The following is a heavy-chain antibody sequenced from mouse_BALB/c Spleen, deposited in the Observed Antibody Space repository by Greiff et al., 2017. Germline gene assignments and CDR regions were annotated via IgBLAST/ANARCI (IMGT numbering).Heavy chain of an antibody. Sequence: VHVKQSGAELVKPGASVKLSCTASGFNIKDTYMHWVKQRPEQGLEWIGRIDPANGNTKYDPKFQGKATITADTSSNTAYLQLSSLTSEDTAVYYCARCDYGSSPFFAYWGQGTLVTVSA. CDR1: GFNIKDTY. V-gene: IGHV14-3*02. CDR3: ARCDYGSSPFFAY. CDR2: IDPANGNT. J-gene: IGHJ3*01. D-gene: IGHD1-1*01.